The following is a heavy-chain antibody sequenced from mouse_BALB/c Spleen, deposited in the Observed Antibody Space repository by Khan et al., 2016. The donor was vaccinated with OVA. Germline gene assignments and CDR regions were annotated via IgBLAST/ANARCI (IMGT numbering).Heavy chain of an antibody. J-gene: IGHJ2*01. CDR3: ARSGYGSLVY. Sequence: QVQLQQPGPELVKPGVSLKMSCKASGYTFTDYVINWVKQRPGQGLEWIGQIYPGDDSTYFNEKFKGKATLTADKSSNSAYMQLSSLTSEDSAVYVCARSGYGSLVYWGQGTTLTVSS. D-gene: IGHD1-1*01. V-gene: IGHV1-77*01. CDR1: GYTFTDYV. CDR2: IYPGDDST.